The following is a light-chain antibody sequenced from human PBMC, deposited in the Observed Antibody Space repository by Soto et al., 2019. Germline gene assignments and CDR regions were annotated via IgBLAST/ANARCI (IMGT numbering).Light chain of an antibody. CDR2: EVS. CDR3: SSYTSSSTYV. J-gene: IGLJ1*01. Sequence: QSALTQPASVSGFPGQSITISCTGTSSDVGGYNYVSWYQRHPGKAPQLMIYEVSNRPSGVSNRFSGSKSGNTASLTISGLRAEDEADYYCSSYTSSSTYVFGLGTKLTVL. CDR1: SSDVGGYNY. V-gene: IGLV2-14*01.